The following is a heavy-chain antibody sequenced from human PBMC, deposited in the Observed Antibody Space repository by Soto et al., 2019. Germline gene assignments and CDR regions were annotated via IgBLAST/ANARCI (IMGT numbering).Heavy chain of an antibody. J-gene: IGHJ3*02. Sequence: EVQLVESGGGFVQAGGSLRLSCAASGFTFSSYWMHWVRQAPGKGLLWVSRLNSDASTINYANSVKGRFTISRDNARNILYLQMNSLRTDNTAVYYCARGGGTQLLSLLYNWGQGTMVTVSS. D-gene: IGHD1-1*01. V-gene: IGHV3-74*01. CDR3: ARGGGTQLLSLLYN. CDR2: LNSDASTI. CDR1: GFTFSSYW.